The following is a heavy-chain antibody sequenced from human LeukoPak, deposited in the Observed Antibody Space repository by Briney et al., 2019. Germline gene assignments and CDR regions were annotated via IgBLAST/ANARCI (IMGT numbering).Heavy chain of an antibody. D-gene: IGHD3-22*01. CDR3: ARDPYYYDSSGYYYVGYIDY. CDR1: GYTFTGYY. Sequence: ASVKVSCKASGYTFTGYYMHWVRQAPGQGLEWMGWINPNSGGTNYAQKFQGRVTMTRDTSISTAYMELSRLGSDDTAVYYCARDPYYYDSSGYYYVGYIDYWGQGTLVTVSS. V-gene: IGHV1-2*02. CDR2: INPNSGGT. J-gene: IGHJ4*02.